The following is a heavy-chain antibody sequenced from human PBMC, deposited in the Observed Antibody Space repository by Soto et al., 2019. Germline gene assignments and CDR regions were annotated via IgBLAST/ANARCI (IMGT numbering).Heavy chain of an antibody. CDR1: GYTFTNYA. J-gene: IGHJ4*02. D-gene: IGHD4-4*01. CDR3: ARVGTRDSNYELVREADY. CDR2: INAGNGNT. Sequence: ASVKVSCKASGYTFTNYAMHWVRQAPGQRLEWMGWINAGNGNTKYSQKFQGRVTITRDTSASTAYMELSSLRSEDTAVYYCARVGTRDSNYELVREADYWGQGTLVTVSS. V-gene: IGHV1-3*01.